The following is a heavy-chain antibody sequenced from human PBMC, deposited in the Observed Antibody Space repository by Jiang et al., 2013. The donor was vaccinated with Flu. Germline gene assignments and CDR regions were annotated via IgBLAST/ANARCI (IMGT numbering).Heavy chain of an antibody. CDR2: IYYSGSI. J-gene: IGHJ5*02. D-gene: IGHD6-13*01. Sequence: GSGLVKPSETLSLTCNVSGGSLSNYYWSWIRQPPGKGLEWIGYIYYSGSINYNPSLKSRVTISVGTSRNQFSLKMSSVTAADTAVYYCARGIAAAGTRLFDPWGQGTLVTVSS. CDR1: GGSLSNYY. CDR3: ARGIAAAGTRLFDP. V-gene: IGHV4-59*01.